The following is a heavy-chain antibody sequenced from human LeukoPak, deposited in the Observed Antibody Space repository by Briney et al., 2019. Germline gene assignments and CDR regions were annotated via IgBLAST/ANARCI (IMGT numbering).Heavy chain of an antibody. CDR3: ARQSDGVTTVVTRSAYYYYGMDV. Sequence: GESLKISCQGSGYSFTSYWIGWVRQMPGKGLEWMGIIYPGDSDTRYSPSFQGQVTISADKSISTAYLQWSSLKASDTAMYYCARQSDGVTTVVTRSAYYYYGMDVWGQGTTVTVSS. D-gene: IGHD4-23*01. V-gene: IGHV5-51*01. J-gene: IGHJ6*02. CDR1: GYSFTSYW. CDR2: IYPGDSDT.